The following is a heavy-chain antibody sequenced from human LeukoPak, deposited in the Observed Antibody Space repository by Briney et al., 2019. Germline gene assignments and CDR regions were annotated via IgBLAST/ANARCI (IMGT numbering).Heavy chain of an antibody. CDR2: INPNSGGT. Sequence: ASVKVSCKASGYTFTGYYMHWVRQAPGQGLEWMGWINPNSGGTNYAQKFQGRVTMTRDTSTSTAYTELSSLRSEDTAVYYCARAGILWFGELFSHYYYYGMDVWGQGTTVTVSS. CDR3: ARAGILWFGELFSHYYYYGMDV. CDR1: GYTFTGYY. V-gene: IGHV1-2*02. D-gene: IGHD3-10*01. J-gene: IGHJ6*02.